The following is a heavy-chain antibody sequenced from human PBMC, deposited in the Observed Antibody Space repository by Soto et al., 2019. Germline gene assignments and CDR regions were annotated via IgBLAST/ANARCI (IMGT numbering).Heavy chain of an antibody. V-gene: IGHV3-7*01. CDR1: GFTFSSYW. J-gene: IGHJ6*02. CDR3: AREKYCRSASCYYYYYGMDV. Sequence: GGSLRLSCAASGFTFSSYWMSWVRQAPGKGLEWVANIKQDGSEKYYVDSVKGRFAISRDIAKNSLYLQRNSLRAEDTAVYYCAREKYCRSASCYYYYYGMDVWGQGTTVTVSS. CDR2: IKQDGSEK. D-gene: IGHD2-2*01.